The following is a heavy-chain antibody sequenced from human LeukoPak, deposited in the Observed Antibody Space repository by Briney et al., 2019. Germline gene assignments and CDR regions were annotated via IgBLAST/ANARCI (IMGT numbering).Heavy chain of an antibody. V-gene: IGHV3-23*01. CDR2: ISGSGGST. CDR3: AKDRYCSSTSCNDLFDY. CDR1: GFTFSSYA. Sequence: GGSLRLSCAVSGFTFSSYAMSWVRQAPGKGLEWVSAISGSGGSTYYADSVKGRFTISRDNSKNTLYLQMNSLRAEDTAVYYCAKDRYCSSTSCNDLFDYWGQGTLVTVSS. J-gene: IGHJ4*02. D-gene: IGHD2-2*01.